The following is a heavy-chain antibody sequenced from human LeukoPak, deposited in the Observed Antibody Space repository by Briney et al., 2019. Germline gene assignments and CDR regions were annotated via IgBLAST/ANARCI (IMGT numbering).Heavy chain of an antibody. J-gene: IGHJ4*02. CDR2: IYYSGST. V-gene: IGHV4-59*01. D-gene: IGHD3-16*01. CDR1: GGSFSTYY. CDR3: ARAVITFGGAVAKGFDC. Sequence: SETLSLTRTISGGSFSTYYWSWIRQPPGKGLEWIGYIYYSGSTDYNPSLKSRVTMSLDTSKNQFSLNLSSVTAADTAVYYCARAVITFGGAVAKGFDCWGQGTLVTVSS.